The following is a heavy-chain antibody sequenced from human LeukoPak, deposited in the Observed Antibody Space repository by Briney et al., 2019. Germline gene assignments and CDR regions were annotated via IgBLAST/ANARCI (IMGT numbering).Heavy chain of an antibody. V-gene: IGHV3-33*01. Sequence: PGKSLRLSCATSGFTFSGYGMHWVRQAPGKGLEWVTVIWSDGSNKYYADSVKGRFTISRDNSKNTLYLQVNSLRAEDTAVYYCVRGYYAGRGRHFEYWGQGPLVTVSS. CDR1: GFTFSGYG. CDR3: VRGYYAGRGRHFEY. D-gene: IGHD3-22*01. J-gene: IGHJ4*02. CDR2: IWSDGSNK.